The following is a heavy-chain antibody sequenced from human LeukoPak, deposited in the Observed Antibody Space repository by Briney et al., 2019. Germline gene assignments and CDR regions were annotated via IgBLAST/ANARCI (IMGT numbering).Heavy chain of an antibody. J-gene: IGHJ4*02. CDR1: GFTFSNYE. CDR2: ISSSSSHT. CDR3: ARTNLGSGWRFDY. Sequence: PGGSLRLSCAASGFTFSNYEFNWIRQAPGKGLEWVSYISSSSSHTNYADSVKGRFTISRDNAKNSLYLQMNSLRAEDTAVYYCARTNLGSGWRFDYWGQGTLVTVSS. V-gene: IGHV3-11*06. D-gene: IGHD6-19*01.